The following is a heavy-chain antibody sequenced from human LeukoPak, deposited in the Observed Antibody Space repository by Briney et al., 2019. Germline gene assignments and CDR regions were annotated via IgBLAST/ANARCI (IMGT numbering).Heavy chain of an antibody. D-gene: IGHD3-10*01. V-gene: IGHV3-30*02. CDR2: IRYDGSNK. CDR3: AKDLYGSGSYQVRLFDY. J-gene: IGHJ4*02. Sequence: GGSLRLSCAASGFTFSSYGMHWVRQAPGKGLEWVAFIRYDGSNKFYADSVKGRFTISRDNSKNTLYLQMNSLRVEDTAVYYCAKDLYGSGSYQVRLFDYWGQGTLVTVSS. CDR1: GFTFSSYG.